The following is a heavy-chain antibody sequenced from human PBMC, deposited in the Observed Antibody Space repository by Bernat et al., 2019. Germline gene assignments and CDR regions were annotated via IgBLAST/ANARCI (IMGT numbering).Heavy chain of an antibody. CDR2: IYHSGST. Sequence: QVQLQESGPGLVKPSGTLSLTCVVSGGSISSNNWWSWVRQSPGKGLEWIGEIYHSGSTNYNLSLKRRVTISVDKSKNQFSLKLTSVTAADTAVYYCARVHLNYYDTLPGGYYWGQGTLVTVSS. CDR3: ARVHLNYYDTLPGGYY. D-gene: IGHD3-9*01. V-gene: IGHV4-4*02. J-gene: IGHJ4*02. CDR1: GGSISSNNW.